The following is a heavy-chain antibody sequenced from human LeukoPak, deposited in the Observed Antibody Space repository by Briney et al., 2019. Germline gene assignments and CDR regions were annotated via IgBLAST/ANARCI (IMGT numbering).Heavy chain of an antibody. CDR2: IKQDGTEK. CDR1: GFTFSTYW. CDR3: ARRAYSGSPPGAFDI. D-gene: IGHD1-26*01. V-gene: IGHV3-7*03. J-gene: IGHJ3*02. Sequence: GGSLRLSCAASGFTFSTYWMSWVRQAPGKGLEWVAVIKQDGTEKYYVDSVKGRFTISRDNAKNSLYLQMNSLTAEDTAVYYCARRAYSGSPPGAFDIWGQGTMVTVSS.